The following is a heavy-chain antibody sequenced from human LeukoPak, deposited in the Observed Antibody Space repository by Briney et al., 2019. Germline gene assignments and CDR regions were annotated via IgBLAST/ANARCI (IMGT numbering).Heavy chain of an antibody. CDR2: INHSGST. D-gene: IGHD1-20*01. CDR1: GGSFSGYY. J-gene: IGHJ5*02. Sequence: PSETLSLTCAVYGGSFSGYYWSWIRQPPGKGLEWIGEINHSGSTNYNPSLKSRVAISVDTSKNQFSLKLSSVTAADTAVYYCARRRITRDYDWFDPWGQGTLVTVSS. V-gene: IGHV4-34*01. CDR3: ARRRITRDYDWFDP.